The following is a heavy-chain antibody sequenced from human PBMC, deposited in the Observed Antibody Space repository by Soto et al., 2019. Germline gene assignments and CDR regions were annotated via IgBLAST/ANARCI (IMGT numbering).Heavy chain of an antibody. CDR1: GGTFSSYA. Sequence: QVQLVQSGAEVKKPVSSVKVSCKASGGTFSSYAISWVRQAPGQGLEWMGVIIPIFGTANYAQKFQGRVTITADESTSTAYMELSSLRSEDTAVYYCARGPSYYYDSSGYRNWFDPWGQGTLVTVSS. V-gene: IGHV1-69*12. D-gene: IGHD3-22*01. CDR3: ARGPSYYYDSSGYRNWFDP. J-gene: IGHJ5*02. CDR2: IIPIFGTA.